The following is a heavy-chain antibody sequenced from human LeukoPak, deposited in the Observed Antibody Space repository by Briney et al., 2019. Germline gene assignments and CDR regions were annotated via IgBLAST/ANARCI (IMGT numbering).Heavy chain of an antibody. J-gene: IGHJ6*02. CDR2: IYSGGST. CDR1: GLTVSDSY. D-gene: IGHD6-13*01. Sequence: GGSLRLSCAASGLTVSDSYMSWVRQAPGKGLEWLSVIYSGGSTYYVDSVKGRFSISRDNSKNTLYLQMNDLSAEDTAVYYCARDRSYSSTSFGMDVWGQGTTVTVSS. V-gene: IGHV3-53*01. CDR3: ARDRSYSSTSFGMDV.